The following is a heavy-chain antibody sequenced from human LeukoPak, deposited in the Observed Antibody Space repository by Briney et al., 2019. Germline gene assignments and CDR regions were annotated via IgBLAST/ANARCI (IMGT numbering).Heavy chain of an antibody. Sequence: GGSLRLSCAASGFTFSSYSMNWVRQAPGKGLEWVSSISSSSSYIYYADSVKGRFTISRDNAKNSLYLQMSSLRAEDTAVYYCARDVASYYYDSSGYWELDYWGQGTLVTVSS. V-gene: IGHV3-21*01. CDR3: ARDVASYYYDSSGYWELDY. J-gene: IGHJ4*02. CDR2: ISSSSSYI. CDR1: GFTFSSYS. D-gene: IGHD3-22*01.